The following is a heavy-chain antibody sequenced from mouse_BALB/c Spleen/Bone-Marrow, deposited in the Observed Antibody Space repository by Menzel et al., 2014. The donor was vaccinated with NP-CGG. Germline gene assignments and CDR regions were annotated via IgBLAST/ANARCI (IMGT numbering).Heavy chain of an antibody. V-gene: IGHV14-3*02. Sequence: EVQLVESGAELVKPGASVKLSCTASGFNIKDTYMHWVKQRPEQGLEWIGRIDLANGNTKYDPKFQGKATITADTSSNTAYLQLSSLTSEDTAVYYCASYYYGSSLFAYWGQGTLVTVSA. J-gene: IGHJ3*01. CDR3: ASYYYGSSLFAY. CDR2: IDLANGNT. D-gene: IGHD1-1*01. CDR1: GFNIKDTY.